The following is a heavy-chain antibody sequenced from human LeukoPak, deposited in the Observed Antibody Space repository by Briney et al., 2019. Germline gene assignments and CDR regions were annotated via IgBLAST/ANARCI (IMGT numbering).Heavy chain of an antibody. D-gene: IGHD1-26*01. V-gene: IGHV4-59*11. CDR1: GGSISSHY. J-gene: IGHJ6*03. Sequence: SETLSLTCTVSGGSISSHYWSWIRQPPGKELEWIGYVHYSGSTNYNPSLKSRVTISVDTSKDQFSLKVSSVTAADTAVYYCARSGSGRYYYYMDVWGKGTTVTVSS. CDR3: ARSGSGRYYYYMDV. CDR2: VHYSGST.